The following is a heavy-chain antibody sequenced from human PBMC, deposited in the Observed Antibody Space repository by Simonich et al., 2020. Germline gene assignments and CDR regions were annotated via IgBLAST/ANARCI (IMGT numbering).Heavy chain of an antibody. CDR1: GGSISISSYY. V-gene: IGHV4-39*01. J-gene: IGHJ3*02. CDR3: ARHAGFAFDI. D-gene: IGHD6-13*01. Sequence: QLQLQESGPGLVKPSETLSLTCTVSGGSISISSYYWGWIRQPPGKGLEWIGSIYNSGRHYYNPSLKSRVTISVDTSKNQFSLKLSSVTAADTAVYYCARHAGFAFDIWGQGTMVTVSS. CDR2: IYNSGRH.